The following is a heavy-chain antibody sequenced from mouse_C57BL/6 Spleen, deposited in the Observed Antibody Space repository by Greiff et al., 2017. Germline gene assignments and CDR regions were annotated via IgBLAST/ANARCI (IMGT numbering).Heavy chain of an antibody. CDR1: GFNIKDYY. J-gene: IGHJ3*01. Sequence: EVQLQQSGAELVKPGASVKLSCTASGFNIKDYYMHWVKQRTEQGLEWIGRIDPEDGETKYGPKFQGKATITADTSSNTAYLHLRSLTAEDTAVYYCSRFIYYDYDGAYWGQGTLVTVSA. CDR2: IDPEDGET. CDR3: SRFIYYDYDGAY. D-gene: IGHD2-4*01. V-gene: IGHV14-2*01.